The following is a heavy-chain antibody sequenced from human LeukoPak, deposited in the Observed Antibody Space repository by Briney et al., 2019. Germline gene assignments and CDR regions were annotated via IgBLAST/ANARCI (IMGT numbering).Heavy chain of an antibody. J-gene: IGHJ6*02. D-gene: IGHD4-23*01. CDR1: GGSFSGYY. CDR3: ARGAHDYGGTPVIYYSSGRDV. V-gene: IGHV4-34*01. Sequence: SETLSLTCAVYGGSFSGYYWSWIRQPPGKGLEWIGEINHSGSTNYNPSLKSRVTISVDTSKNQFSLKLSSVTAADTAVYYCARGAHDYGGTPVIYYSSGRDVWGQGPTVTVSS. CDR2: INHSGST.